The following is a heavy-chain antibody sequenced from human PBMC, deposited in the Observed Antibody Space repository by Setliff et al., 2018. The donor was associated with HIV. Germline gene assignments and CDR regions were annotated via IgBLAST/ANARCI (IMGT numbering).Heavy chain of an antibody. V-gene: IGHV4-34*01. CDR3: ASRRGIEFYFDF. CDR1: GQSISGYY. D-gene: IGHD3-10*01. Sequence: SETLSLTCAVYGQSISGYYWSWIRQTPGKGLEWIGEINHGGDTNYNPSLKSRVTISVGSSYNHFSLKLSSVTAADTGVYYCASRRGIEFYFDFWGQGTPVTVSS. CDR2: INHGGDT. J-gene: IGHJ4*02.